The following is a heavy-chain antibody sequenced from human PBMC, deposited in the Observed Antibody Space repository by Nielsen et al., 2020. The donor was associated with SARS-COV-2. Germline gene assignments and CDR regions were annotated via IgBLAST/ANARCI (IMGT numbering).Heavy chain of an antibody. CDR3: ARIYETYSSGWAFPYYFDY. V-gene: IGHV3-23*01. CDR2: ISGSGGST. Sequence: GGSLRLSCAASGFTFSSYAMSWVRQAPGKGLEWVSAISGSGGSTYYADSVKGRFTISRDNSKNTLYLQMNSLRAEDTAVYYCARIYETYSSGWAFPYYFDYWGQGTLVTVSS. CDR1: GFTFSSYA. D-gene: IGHD6-19*01. J-gene: IGHJ4*02.